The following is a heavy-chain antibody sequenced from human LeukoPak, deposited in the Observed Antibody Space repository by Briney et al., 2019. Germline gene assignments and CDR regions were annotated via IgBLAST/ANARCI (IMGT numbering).Heavy chain of an antibody. CDR1: GFTFSSYW. D-gene: IGHD5-12*01. J-gene: IGHJ4*02. CDR2: IKQDGSEK. Sequence: GRSLRLSCAASGFTFSSYWMSWVRQAPGKGLEWVANIKQDGSEKYYVDSVKGRFTISRDNAKNSLYLQMNSLRAEDTAVYYCARDIYSGYAFYFDYWGQGTLVTVSS. CDR3: ARDIYSGYAFYFDY. V-gene: IGHV3-7*01.